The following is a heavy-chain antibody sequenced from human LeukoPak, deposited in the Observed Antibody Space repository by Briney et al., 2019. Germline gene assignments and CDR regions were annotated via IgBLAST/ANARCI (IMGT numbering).Heavy chain of an antibody. J-gene: IGHJ4*02. Sequence: TGGSLRLSCAASGFTFSSYGMHWVRQAPGKGLEWVAVIWYDGSNKYYADSVKGRFTISRDNSKNTLYLQMNSLRAEDTAVYYCARDLDYGDYGYFDYWGQGTLVTVSS. V-gene: IGHV3-33*01. CDR1: GFTFSSYG. CDR3: ARDLDYGDYGYFDY. CDR2: IWYDGSNK. D-gene: IGHD4-17*01.